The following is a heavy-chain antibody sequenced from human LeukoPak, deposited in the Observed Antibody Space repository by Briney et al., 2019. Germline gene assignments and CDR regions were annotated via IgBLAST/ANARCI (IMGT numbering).Heavy chain of an antibody. Sequence: GGSLRLSCAASGFTFSSYAMSWVRQAPGKGLEWVSAISGSGGSTYYADSVKGRFTISRDNSKNTVYLRMNSLRAEDTAVYYCAKGWGYYYYGMDVWGQGTTVTVSS. V-gene: IGHV3-23*01. D-gene: IGHD7-27*01. CDR1: GFTFSSYA. J-gene: IGHJ6*02. CDR2: ISGSGGST. CDR3: AKGWGYYYYGMDV.